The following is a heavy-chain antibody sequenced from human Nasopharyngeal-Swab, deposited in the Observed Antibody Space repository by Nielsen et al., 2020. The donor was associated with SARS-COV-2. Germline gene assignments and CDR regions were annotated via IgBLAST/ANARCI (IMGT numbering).Heavy chain of an antibody. CDR2: ISSSGSTI. J-gene: IGHJ4*02. Sequence: GESLKISCAASGFTFSSYAMSWVRQAPGKGLEWVSYISSSGSTIYYADSVKGRFTISRDNSKNTLYLQMNSLRAEDTAVYYCAKGGAGYSGYDDYWGQGTLVTVSS. CDR1: GFTFSSYA. CDR3: AKGGAGYSGYDDY. V-gene: IGHV3-23*01. D-gene: IGHD5-12*01.